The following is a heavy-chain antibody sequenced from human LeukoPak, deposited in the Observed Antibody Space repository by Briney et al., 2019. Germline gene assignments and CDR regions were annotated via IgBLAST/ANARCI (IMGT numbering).Heavy chain of an antibody. CDR1: GGSISSTSSY. CDR2: VRYSGKT. Sequence: SETLSLTCTVSGGSISSTSSYWGWIRQPPGKGLEWIVCVRYSGKTYYNPSLKSRATMSLDTSKNQFSLRLTSVTAADTAVYSCARHYYDSSGLAYYFDYWGQGTLVTVSS. CDR3: ARHYYDSSGLAYYFDY. V-gene: IGHV4-39*01. J-gene: IGHJ4*02. D-gene: IGHD3-22*01.